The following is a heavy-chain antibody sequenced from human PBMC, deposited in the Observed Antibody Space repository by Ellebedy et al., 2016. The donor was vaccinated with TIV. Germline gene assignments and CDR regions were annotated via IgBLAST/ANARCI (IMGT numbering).Heavy chain of an antibody. J-gene: IGHJ4*02. CDR2: ISSSSSTI. CDR3: ARDKGAMSTTLGSRFDY. Sequence: GGSLRLSXVASGFTFSSYSMNWVRQAPGKGLEWVSYISSSSSTIYYADSVKGRFTISRDNAKNSLYLQMNSLTAEDTAVYYCARDKGAMSTTLGSRFDYWGQGNLVSVSS. CDR1: GFTFSSYS. D-gene: IGHD3-10*01. V-gene: IGHV3-48*04.